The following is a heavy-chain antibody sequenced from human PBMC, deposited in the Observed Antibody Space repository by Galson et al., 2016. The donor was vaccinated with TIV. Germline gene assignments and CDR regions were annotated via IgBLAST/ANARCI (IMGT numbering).Heavy chain of an antibody. Sequence: SLRLSCAASGFTFSSYSMNWVRQAPGKGLAWVSCISTSSSYRYYADSVKGRFTVSRDNAKNSLYLQMNSLTAEDTAAYFCVRDYTAYDSSGDGFDIWGQGTMVTVPS. CDR3: VRDYTAYDSSGDGFDI. CDR1: GFTFSSYS. D-gene: IGHD3-22*01. V-gene: IGHV3-21*01. J-gene: IGHJ3*02. CDR2: ISTSSSYR.